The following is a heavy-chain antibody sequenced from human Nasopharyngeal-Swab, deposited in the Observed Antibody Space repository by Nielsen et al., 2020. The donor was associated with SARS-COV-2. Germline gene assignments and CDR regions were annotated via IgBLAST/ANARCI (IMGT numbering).Heavy chain of an antibody. CDR1: GYSFISYG. CDR3: ARAPHYDYIGGSYHQSFNFDY. Sequence: ASVKVSCKASGYSFISYGISWVRQAPGQGLEWMGWVSAYNGHTNYAPKLQGRVTMTTDTSTSTAYMELRSLRSDDTAVYYCARAPHYDYIGGSYHQSFNFDYWGQGTLVTVSS. D-gene: IGHD3-16*02. J-gene: IGHJ4*02. V-gene: IGHV1-18*01. CDR2: VSAYNGHT.